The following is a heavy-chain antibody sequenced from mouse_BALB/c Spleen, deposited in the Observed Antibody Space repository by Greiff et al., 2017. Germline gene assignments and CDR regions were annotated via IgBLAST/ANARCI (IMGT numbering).Heavy chain of an antibody. D-gene: IGHD2-4*01. CDR1: GFSLTSYD. J-gene: IGHJ3*01. V-gene: IGHV2-9-2*01. CDR2: IWTGGGT. CDR3: VRDEYDGAFAY. Sequence: QVQLKQSGPGLVAPSQSLSITCTVSGFSLTSYDISWIRQPPGKGLEWIGVIWTGGGTNYNSAFMSSMSISKDNSKSQVFLKMNSLQTDDTAIYYCVRDEYDGAFAYWGQGTLVTVSA.